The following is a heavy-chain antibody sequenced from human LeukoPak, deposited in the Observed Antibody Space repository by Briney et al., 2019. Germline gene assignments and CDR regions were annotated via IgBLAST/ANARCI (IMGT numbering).Heavy chain of an antibody. CDR3: VRDNRSYNFDY. D-gene: IGHD1-26*01. CDR2: IKRDGSFT. J-gene: IGHJ4*02. CDR1: GFTFSGYW. V-gene: IGHV3-74*01. Sequence: GGSLRLSCAASGFTFSGYWMHWVRQAPGKGLGWVSYIKRDGSFTCIADSGKGRFTISRDNAKNTVYLQMNSLRAEDTAVYYCVRDNRSYNFDYWGQGTLVTVSS.